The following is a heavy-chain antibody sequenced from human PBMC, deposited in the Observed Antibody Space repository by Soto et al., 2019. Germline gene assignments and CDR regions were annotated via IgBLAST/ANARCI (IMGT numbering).Heavy chain of an antibody. CDR2: ISGSGGST. CDR3: AKVDTAMVTGYYYYGMDV. V-gene: IGHV3-23*01. Sequence: GGSLRLSCAASGFTFTSYAMHWVRRAPGKGLEWVSAISGSGGSTYYADSVKGRFTISRDNSKNTLYLQMNSLRAEDTAVYYCAKVDTAMVTGYYYYGMDVWGQGTTVTVSS. D-gene: IGHD5-18*01. J-gene: IGHJ6*02. CDR1: GFTFTSYA.